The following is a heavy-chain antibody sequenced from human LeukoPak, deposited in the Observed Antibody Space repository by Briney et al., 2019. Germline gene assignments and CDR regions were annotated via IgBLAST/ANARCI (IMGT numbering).Heavy chain of an antibody. CDR3: AKADSSGYIFDY. CDR2: ISGSGGST. V-gene: IGHV3-23*01. J-gene: IGHJ4*02. Sequence: GGSLRLSCAASGFTFSSYAMSWVRQAPGKGLEWVSAISGSGGSTYYADPVKGRFTISRDNSRNTLYLQMNSLRAEDTAVYYCAKADSSGYIFDYWGQGTLVTVSS. D-gene: IGHD3-22*01. CDR1: GFTFSSYA.